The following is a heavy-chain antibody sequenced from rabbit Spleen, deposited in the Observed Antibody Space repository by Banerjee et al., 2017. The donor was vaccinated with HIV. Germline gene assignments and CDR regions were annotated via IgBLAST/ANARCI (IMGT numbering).Heavy chain of an antibody. CDR2: IDIGDSGFT. V-gene: IGHV1S40*01. J-gene: IGHJ4*01. CDR1: GVSFSFSSY. CDR3: ARDLVAVIGWNFNL. Sequence: QSLEESGGDLVKPGASLTLTCKASGVSFSFSSYMCWVRQAPGKGLEWIACIDIGDSGFTYYANWAKGRFTISKTSSTTVTLQMTSLTAADTATYFCARDLVAVIGWNFNLWGPGTLVTVS. D-gene: IGHD1-1*01.